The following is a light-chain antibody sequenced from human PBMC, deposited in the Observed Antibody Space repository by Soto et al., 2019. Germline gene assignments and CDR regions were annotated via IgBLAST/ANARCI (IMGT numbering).Light chain of an antibody. CDR3: GAWDSSLSAYV. V-gene: IGLV1-51*01. Sequence: QSVLTQPPSLSAAPGEQVTISCSGSTSNIGDNYVSWYQQLPGTAPKLLIYDNNKRPSGIPDRFSGSKSGTSATLGITGLQTGDEADYYCGAWDSSLSAYVFGTGTKVNVL. CDR1: TSNIGDNY. J-gene: IGLJ1*01. CDR2: DNN.